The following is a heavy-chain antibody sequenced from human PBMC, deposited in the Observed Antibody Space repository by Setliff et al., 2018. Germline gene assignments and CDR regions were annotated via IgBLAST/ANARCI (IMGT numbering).Heavy chain of an antibody. J-gene: IGHJ4*02. CDR3: ARDRDSTNWGKIDY. CDR1: GGTFSSYA. V-gene: IGHV1-69*10. CDR2: IIPILGIA. D-gene: IGHD7-27*01. Sequence: SVKVSCKASGGTFSSYAISWVRQAPGQGLEWMGGIIPILGIANYAQKFQGRVTITTDESMSTAYMELSSLRSEDTAVYYCARDRDSTNWGKIDYWGQGTLVTVSS.